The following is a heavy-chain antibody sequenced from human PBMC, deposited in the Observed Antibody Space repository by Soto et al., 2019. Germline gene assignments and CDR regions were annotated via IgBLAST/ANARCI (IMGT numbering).Heavy chain of an antibody. CDR2: IYHSGST. CDR1: GYSISSGYY. D-gene: IGHD6-6*01. J-gene: IGHJ2*01. V-gene: IGHV4-38-2*01. CDR3: ARAGKQLVPWYFDL. Sequence: PSETLSLTCAFSGYSISSGYYWGWIRQPPGKGLEWIGSIYHSGSTYYNPSLKSRVTISVDTSKNQFSLKLSSVTAADTAVYYCARAGKQLVPWYFDLWGRGTLVTVSS.